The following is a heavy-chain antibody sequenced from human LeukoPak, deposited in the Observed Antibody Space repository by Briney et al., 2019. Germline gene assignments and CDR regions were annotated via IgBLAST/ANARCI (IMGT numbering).Heavy chain of an antibody. V-gene: IGHV3-30*02. CDR2: IRYDALNE. Sequence: GGSLRLSCVASAFTFSSYSMNWVRQAPGKGLEWVAFIRYDALNEYDADSVKGRFTISRDDSKSTVFLQMNSLRAEDTAVYYCAKYSHDSSGSYDYWGQGTLVTVSS. CDR1: AFTFSSYS. D-gene: IGHD3-22*01. J-gene: IGHJ4*02. CDR3: AKYSHDSSGSYDY.